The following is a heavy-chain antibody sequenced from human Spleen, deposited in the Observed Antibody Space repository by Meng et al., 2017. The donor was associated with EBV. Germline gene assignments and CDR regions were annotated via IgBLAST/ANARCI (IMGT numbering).Heavy chain of an antibody. V-gene: IGHV4-39*07. CDR3: ARDFGMSAGYFDY. CDR1: GGSISSSIYY. D-gene: IGHD3-16*01. J-gene: IGHJ4*02. Sequence: QLQLQESGSGLVKPSLTLSLTCAVSGGSISSSIYYWGWIRQPPGKGLEWIGDVDYSGTTDYNPSLKSRVTISVDTSKSQFSLKLTSVTAADTAVYYCARDFGMSAGYFDYWGQGTLVTVSS. CDR2: VDYSGTT.